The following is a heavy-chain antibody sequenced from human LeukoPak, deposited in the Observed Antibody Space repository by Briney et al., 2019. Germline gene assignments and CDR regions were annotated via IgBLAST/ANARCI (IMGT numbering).Heavy chain of an antibody. V-gene: IGHV3-30*02. Sequence: GGSLRLSCAASGFTFSSYGMHWVRQAPGKGLEWVAFIRYDGSNKYYADSVKGRFTISRDNSKNTLYLQMDSLRAEDTAVYYCAKERYCTNGVCYTGGLFDYWGQGTLVTVSS. CDR1: GFTFSSYG. J-gene: IGHJ4*02. CDR3: AKERYCTNGVCYTGGLFDY. CDR2: IRYDGSNK. D-gene: IGHD2-8*01.